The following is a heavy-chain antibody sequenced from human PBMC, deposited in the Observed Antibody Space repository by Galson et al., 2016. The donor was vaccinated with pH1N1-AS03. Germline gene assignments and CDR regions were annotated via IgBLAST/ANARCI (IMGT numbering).Heavy chain of an antibody. CDR2: ISGYDDDT. CDR1: GYTFSTYG. J-gene: IGHJ3*02. CDR3: ARDRGFRPDTFDI. D-gene: IGHD2-15*01. V-gene: IGHV1-18*04. Sequence: SVKVSRKASGYTFSTYGASWVRQAPGQGLEWMGWISGYDDDTNYAQNVAGRVTMTTDKSTSTVYMELRSLRSDDTAVYYCARDRGFRPDTFDIWGQGTWVTVSS.